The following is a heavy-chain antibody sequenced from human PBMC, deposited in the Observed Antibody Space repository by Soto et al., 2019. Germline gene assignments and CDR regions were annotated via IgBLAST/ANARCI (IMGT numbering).Heavy chain of an antibody. Sequence: GGSLRLSCAVSGVTFSNFAMNWVRQAPGKGLEWVSGISHSGASTYYADSVKGRFTISRDNSKNTLYLQMNSLRAEDTAVYYCAKGSWVHHGSEGGNWLDPWGQGTLVTVSS. J-gene: IGHJ5*02. CDR3: AKGSWVHHGSEGGNWLDP. V-gene: IGHV3-23*01. CDR1: GVTFSNFA. D-gene: IGHD3-10*01. CDR2: ISHSGAST.